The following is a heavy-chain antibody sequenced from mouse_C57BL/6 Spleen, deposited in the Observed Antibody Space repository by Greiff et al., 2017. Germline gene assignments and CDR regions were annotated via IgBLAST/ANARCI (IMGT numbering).Heavy chain of an antibody. Sequence: VQLQQSGPELVKPGASVKISCKASGYSFTDYNMNWVKQSNGKSLEWIGVINPNYGSTSYNQNFKGKATLTVDQSSSTVYMQLNSLTSEDSAVYYCARDSTMVTAKGTWFAYWGQGTLVTVSA. CDR1: GYSFTDYN. J-gene: IGHJ3*01. CDR3: ARDSTMVTAKGTWFAY. D-gene: IGHD2-2*01. V-gene: IGHV1-39*01. CDR2: INPNYGST.